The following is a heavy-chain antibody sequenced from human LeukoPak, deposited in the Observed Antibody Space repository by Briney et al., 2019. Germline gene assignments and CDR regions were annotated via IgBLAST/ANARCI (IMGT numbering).Heavy chain of an antibody. CDR3: ASWDYRDSFCFLY. CDR2: IYYSGST. CDR1: GGSISSSSYY. D-gene: IGHD4-17*01. J-gene: IGHJ4*02. V-gene: IGHV4-39*01. Sequence: SETPSLTCTVSGGSISSSSYYWGWIRQPPGKGLEWIGNIYYSGSTYYNPSLKSRVTISVDTSKNQFSLKLSSVTAADTAVYYCASWDYRDSFCFLYWGQGTLVTVSS.